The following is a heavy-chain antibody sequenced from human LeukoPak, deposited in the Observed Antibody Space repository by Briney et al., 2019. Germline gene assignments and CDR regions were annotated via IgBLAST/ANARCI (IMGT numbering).Heavy chain of an antibody. V-gene: IGHV3-30*03. D-gene: IGHD1-7*01. J-gene: IGHJ4*02. CDR3: ASAITGTSDY. Sequence: GGSLRLSCAASGFTFSSYAMSWVRQAPGKGLEWVAVISYDGSNKYYADSVKGRFTISRDNSKNTLYLQMNSLRAEDTAVYYCASAITGTSDYWGQGTLVTVSS. CDR2: ISYDGSNK. CDR1: GFTFSSYA.